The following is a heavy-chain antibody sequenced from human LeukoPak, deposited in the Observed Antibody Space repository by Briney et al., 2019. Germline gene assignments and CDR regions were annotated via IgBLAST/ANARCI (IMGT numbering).Heavy chain of an antibody. CDR3: ARALNTNAIDY. D-gene: IGHD2-2*01. CDR1: GGSISSGGYY. V-gene: IGHV4-31*03. J-gene: IGHJ4*02. CDR2: IYYSGSS. Sequence: SETLSLTCTVSGGSISSGGYYWSWIRQHPGKGLEWIGYIYYSGSSYYNPSLKSRVTILVDTSKNQFSLKLSSVTAADTAVYYCARALNTNAIDYWGQGTLVTVSS.